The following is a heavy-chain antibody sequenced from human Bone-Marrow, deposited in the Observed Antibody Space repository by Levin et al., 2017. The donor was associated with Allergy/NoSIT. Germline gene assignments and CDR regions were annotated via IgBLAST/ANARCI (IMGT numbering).Heavy chain of an antibody. Sequence: GGSLRLSCAASGFTFSSYGMHWVRQAPGKGLEWVAVIWYDGSNKYYADSVKGRFTISRDNSKNTLYLQMNSLRAEDTAVYYCARENSYYGSGMSYYYYYMDVWGKGTTVTVSS. CDR3: ARENSYYGSGMSYYYYYMDV. D-gene: IGHD3-10*01. J-gene: IGHJ6*03. V-gene: IGHV3-33*01. CDR1: GFTFSSYG. CDR2: IWYDGSNK.